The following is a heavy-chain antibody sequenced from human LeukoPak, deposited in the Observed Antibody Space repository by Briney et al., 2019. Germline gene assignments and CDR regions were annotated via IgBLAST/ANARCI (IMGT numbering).Heavy chain of an antibody. CDR2: IIPSFGRG. J-gene: IGHJ1*01. V-gene: IGHV1-69*05. CDR1: GGTFISYA. Sequence: ASVKVSCKASGGTFISYAISWVRQAPGQGLEWMGRIIPSFGRGNYAQKVQGRVTITTDESTSKAYMELSRLRSKDTAVYYCARDCSGGSCPTVEYFQHWGQGTLVTVSS. CDR3: ARDCSGGSCPTVEYFQH. D-gene: IGHD2-15*01.